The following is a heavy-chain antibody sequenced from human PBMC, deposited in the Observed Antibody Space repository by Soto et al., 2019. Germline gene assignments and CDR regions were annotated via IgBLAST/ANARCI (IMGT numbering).Heavy chain of an antibody. CDR3: ARSREFDY. J-gene: IGHJ4*02. CDR1: GGSLSGATYS. V-gene: IGHV4-30-2*01. Sequence: SETLSLICGVSGGSLSGATYSWNWIRQPPGKGLEWIGYIFPSGTTYYNPSLKSRVTISIDVSKNQFSLSLRSLTAADTAVYYCARSREFDYWSQGTLVTVSS. CDR2: IFPSGTT.